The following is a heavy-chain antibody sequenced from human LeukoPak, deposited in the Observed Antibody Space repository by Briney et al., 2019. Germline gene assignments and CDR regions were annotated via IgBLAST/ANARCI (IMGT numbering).Heavy chain of an antibody. CDR1: GYSFTSYW. Sequence: GGSLRLSCKGSGYSFTSYWIGWVRQMPGKGLEWVGIIYPDDSDTRYSPSFQDQVTIPADKSISTAYLQWSSLKASDTAMYYCARHYPGGDYFIDYWGQGTLVTVSS. CDR2: IYPDDSDT. J-gene: IGHJ4*02. CDR3: ARHYPGGDYFIDY. D-gene: IGHD4-17*01. V-gene: IGHV5-51*01.